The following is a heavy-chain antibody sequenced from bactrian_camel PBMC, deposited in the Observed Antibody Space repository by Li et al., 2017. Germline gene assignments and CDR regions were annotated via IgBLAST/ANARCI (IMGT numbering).Heavy chain of an antibody. J-gene: IGHJ4*01. CDR2: IGSGGRV. Sequence: HVQLVESGGGSVQAGGSLTLSCVVSGYNSRDTNMAWFRQAPGKEREGVASIGSGGRVSYSDSVKGRFTLSKDNDKNALYLQMNSLTPEDTAMYYCAGAGRYDTTFNPTLNPNRYHYWGQGTQVTVS. D-gene: IGHD2*01. V-gene: IGHV3S53*01. CDR3: AGAGRYDTTFNPTLNPNRYHY. CDR1: GYNSRDTN.